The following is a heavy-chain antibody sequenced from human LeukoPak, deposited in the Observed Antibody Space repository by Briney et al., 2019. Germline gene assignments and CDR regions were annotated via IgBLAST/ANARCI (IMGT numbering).Heavy chain of an antibody. Sequence: GGSLRLSCAASGFTFRTYGMHWVRQAPGKGLEWVAFVRNDGTIKYYADSVKGRFTISRDNSKNTLYLQMNSLRAEDTAVYYCAKEFTDPHDYWGQGTLVTVSS. CDR2: VRNDGTIK. CDR1: GFTFRTYG. CDR3: AKEFTDPHDY. V-gene: IGHV3-30*02. J-gene: IGHJ4*02.